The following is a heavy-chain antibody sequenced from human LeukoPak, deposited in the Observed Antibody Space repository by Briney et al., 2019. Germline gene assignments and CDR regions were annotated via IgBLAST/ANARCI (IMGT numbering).Heavy chain of an antibody. J-gene: IGHJ5*02. Sequence: ASVKVSCKASGDTFSSYAISWVRQAPGQGLEWMGGIIPIFGTANYAQKFQGRVTITTDESTSTAYMELSSLRSEDTAVYHCASAGSSWTNWFDPWGQGTLVTVSS. D-gene: IGHD6-13*01. V-gene: IGHV1-69*05. CDR1: GDTFSSYA. CDR2: IIPIFGTA. CDR3: ASAGSSWTNWFDP.